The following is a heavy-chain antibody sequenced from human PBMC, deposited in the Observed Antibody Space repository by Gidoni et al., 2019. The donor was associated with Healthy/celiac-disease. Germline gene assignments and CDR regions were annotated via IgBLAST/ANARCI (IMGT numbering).Heavy chain of an antibody. V-gene: IGHV1-8*01. Sequence: QVQLVQSGAEVKKPGASVQVSCKASGYTFTSYDINWVRQATGQGLEWMGWMNPNSGNTGYAQKFQGRVTMTRNTSISTAYMELSSLRSEDTAVYYCVSTRILTGQSWAGYYYGMDVWGQGTTVTVSS. CDR2: MNPNSGNT. D-gene: IGHD3-9*01. CDR3: VSTRILTGQSWAGYYYGMDV. CDR1: GYTFTSYD. J-gene: IGHJ6*02.